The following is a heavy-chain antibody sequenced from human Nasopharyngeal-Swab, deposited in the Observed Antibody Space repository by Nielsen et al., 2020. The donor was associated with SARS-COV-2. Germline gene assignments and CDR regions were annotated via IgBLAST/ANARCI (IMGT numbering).Heavy chain of an antibody. CDR3: AKLGIAVAGSDY. CDR2: ISYDGSNK. J-gene: IGHJ4*02. V-gene: IGHV3-30*18. Sequence: GSLKISCAASGFTFSSYGMHWVRQAPGKGLEWVAVISYDGSNKYYADSVKGRFTISRDNSKNTLYLQMNSLRAEDTAVYYCAKLGIAVAGSDYWGQGTLVTVSS. CDR1: GFTFSSYG. D-gene: IGHD6-19*01.